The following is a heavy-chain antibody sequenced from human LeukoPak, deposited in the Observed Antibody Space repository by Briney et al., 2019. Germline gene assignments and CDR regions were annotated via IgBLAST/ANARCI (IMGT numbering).Heavy chain of an antibody. Sequence: ASVKVSCKASGYTLTGYYMHWVRQAPGQGLEWMGRINPNSGGTNYAQKFQGRVTMTRDTSISTAYKELSRLRSDDTAVYYCARAPLPFYDFWSGYHPTFDYWGQGTLVTVSS. J-gene: IGHJ4*02. CDR2: INPNSGGT. CDR3: ARAPLPFYDFWSGYHPTFDY. V-gene: IGHV1-2*06. D-gene: IGHD3-3*01. CDR1: GYTLTGYY.